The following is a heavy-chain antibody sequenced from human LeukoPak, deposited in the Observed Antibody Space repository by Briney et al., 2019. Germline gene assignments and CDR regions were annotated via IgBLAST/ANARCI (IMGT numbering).Heavy chain of an antibody. CDR3: ATLKNSGSSSTFDY. V-gene: IGHV3-48*01. Sequence: GGSLRLSCAASGFTFSSYSMNWVRQAPGKGLEWVSYISSSSSTIYYADSVKGRFTISRDNAKNSLYLQMNRLRAEDTAVYYCATLKNSGSSSTFDYWGQGTLVTVSS. D-gene: IGHD1-26*01. J-gene: IGHJ4*02. CDR2: ISSSSSTI. CDR1: GFTFSSYS.